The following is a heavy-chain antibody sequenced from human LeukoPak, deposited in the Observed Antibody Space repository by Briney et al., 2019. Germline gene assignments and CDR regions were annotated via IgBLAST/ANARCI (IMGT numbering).Heavy chain of an antibody. J-gene: IGHJ5*02. CDR2: IYPTDSIT. CDR1: GYDFSTKW. D-gene: IGHD4-17*01. Sequence: KRGESLKISCQTSGYDFSTKWIGWVRKMPGKGLEWMGIIYPTDSITRYSPSFQGHVSISVDTSINTAYLQWASLRPSDTAMYFCATLAPDYADYWFDPWGQGTLVTVSS. V-gene: IGHV5-51*01. CDR3: ATLAPDYADYWFDP.